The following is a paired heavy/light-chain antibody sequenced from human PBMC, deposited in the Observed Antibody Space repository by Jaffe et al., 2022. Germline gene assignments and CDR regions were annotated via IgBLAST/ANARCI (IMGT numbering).Heavy chain of an antibody. CDR1: GFTFSDYY. V-gene: IGHV3-11*01. D-gene: IGHD3-9*01. J-gene: IGHJ6*03. CDR2: ISSSGSTI. CDR3: ARDSPGYYDILTGSRIKRYMDV. Sequence: QVQLVESGGGLVKPGGSLRLSCAASGFTFSDYYMSWIRQAPGKGLEWVSYISSSGSTIYYADSVKGRFTISRDNAKNSLYLQMNSLRAEDTAVYYCARDSPGYYDILTGSRIKRYMDVWGKGTTVTVSS.
Light chain of an antibody. Sequence: SYELTQPPSVSVSPGQTASITCSGDKLGDKYACWYQQKPGQSPVLVIYQDSKRPSGIPERFSGSNSGNTATLTISGTQAMDEADYYCQAWDSSSHVVFGGGTKLTVL. J-gene: IGLJ2*01. V-gene: IGLV3-1*01. CDR2: QDS. CDR1: KLGDKY. CDR3: QAWDSSSHVV.